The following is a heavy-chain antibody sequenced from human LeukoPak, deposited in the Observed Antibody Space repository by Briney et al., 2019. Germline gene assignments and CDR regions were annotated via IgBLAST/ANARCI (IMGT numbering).Heavy chain of an antibody. CDR3: ARGYCSSTSCYMDV. V-gene: IGHV1-3*01. CDR2: INAGNGNI. J-gene: IGHJ6*02. D-gene: IGHD2-2*01. CDR1: GYTFTDYY. Sequence: ASVKVSCKASGYTFTDYYMHWVRQAPGQGLEWMGWINAGNGNIKYSQKFQGRVTITGDTSASTAYMELSSLRSEDTAVYYCARGYCSSTSCYMDVWGQGTTVT.